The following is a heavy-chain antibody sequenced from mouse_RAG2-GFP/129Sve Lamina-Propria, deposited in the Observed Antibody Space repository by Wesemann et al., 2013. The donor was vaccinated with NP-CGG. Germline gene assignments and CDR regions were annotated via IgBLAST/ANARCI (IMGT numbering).Heavy chain of an antibody. D-gene: IGHD1-1*01. CDR3: ARSDYYGSGYYFDY. CDR2: INPNNGGT. V-gene: IGHV1-22*01. J-gene: IGHJ2*01. Sequence: VKQSHGKSLEWIGYINPNNGGTSYNQKFKGKATLTVNKSSSTAYMQLSSLTSEDSAVYFCARSDYYGSGYYFDYWGQGTTLTVSS.